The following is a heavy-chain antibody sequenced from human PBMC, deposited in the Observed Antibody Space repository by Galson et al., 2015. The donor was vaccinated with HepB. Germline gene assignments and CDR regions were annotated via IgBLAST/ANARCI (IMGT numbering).Heavy chain of an antibody. V-gene: IGHV3-7*03. Sequence: SLRLSCAASGFTFSRNWMTWVRRAPGKGLEWVANIKQDGAEKYYVDSVEGRFTISRDNAKNSLDLQMNSLRAEDTAIYYCARESGWCDWTSCYVDYWGQGTSVTVSS. D-gene: IGHD2-8*02. CDR2: IKQDGAEK. CDR1: GFTFSRNW. J-gene: IGHJ4*02. CDR3: ARESGWCDWTSCYVDY.